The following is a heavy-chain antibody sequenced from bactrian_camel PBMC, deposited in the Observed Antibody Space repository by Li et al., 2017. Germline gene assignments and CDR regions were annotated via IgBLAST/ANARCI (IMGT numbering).Heavy chain of an antibody. CDR2: IRYDGGT. Sequence: HVQLVESGGGLVQVGGSLRLSCAASGYTYSSVCMGWYRQPPGKEREGVALIRYDGGTNYADSVKGRFTISLDNTKNTLYLQMNSLKPEDTAMYYCAADGSSDGSYLIPVYNYWGQGTQVTVS. D-gene: IGHD2*01. V-gene: IGHV3S53*01. J-gene: IGHJ4*01. CDR3: AADGSSDGSYLIPVYNY. CDR1: GYTYSSVC.